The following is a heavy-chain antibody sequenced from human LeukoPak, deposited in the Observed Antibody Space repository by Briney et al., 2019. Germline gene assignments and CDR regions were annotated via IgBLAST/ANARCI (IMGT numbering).Heavy chain of an antibody. J-gene: IGHJ4*02. Sequence: GGSLRLSCAASGFTVSSNYMSWVRQAPGKGLEWVSVIYSGGSTYYADSVKGRFTISRDNSKNTLYLQMNSLRAEDTAVYYCARGPKSGAAAGTDYWGQGTLVTVSS. V-gene: IGHV3-66*01. CDR3: ARGPKSGAAAGTDY. D-gene: IGHD6-13*01. CDR2: IYSGGST. CDR1: GFTVSSNY.